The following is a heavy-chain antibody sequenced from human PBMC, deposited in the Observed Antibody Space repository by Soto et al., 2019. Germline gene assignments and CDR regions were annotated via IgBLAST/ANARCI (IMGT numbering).Heavy chain of an antibody. CDR1: GFTFSCYS. CDR2: ITSGSGAI. V-gene: IGHV3-48*02. Sequence: GGSLRLSCAASGFTFSCYSMTWVRQAPGRGLEWVSYITSGSGAIYYTDSVKGRFTISRDNAKNSLYLQMDSLSDADTAVYYCARGFLGRYFDYWGQGTLVTVSS. D-gene: IGHD2-15*01. CDR3: ARGFLGRYFDY. J-gene: IGHJ4*02.